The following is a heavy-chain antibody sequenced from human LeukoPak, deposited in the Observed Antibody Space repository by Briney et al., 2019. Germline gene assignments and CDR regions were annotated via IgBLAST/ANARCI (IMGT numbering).Heavy chain of an antibody. V-gene: IGHV1-2*02. CDR3: ARGDDMITFGGVIAD. CDR2: INPNSGGT. CDR1: GYTFTGYY. Sequence: ASVKVSCKASGYTFTGYYMHWVRQAPGQGLEWMGWINPNSGGTNYAQKFQGRVTMTRDTSISTAYMELSRLRSDDTAVYCCARGDDMITFGGVIADWGQGTLVTVSS. J-gene: IGHJ4*02. D-gene: IGHD3-16*02.